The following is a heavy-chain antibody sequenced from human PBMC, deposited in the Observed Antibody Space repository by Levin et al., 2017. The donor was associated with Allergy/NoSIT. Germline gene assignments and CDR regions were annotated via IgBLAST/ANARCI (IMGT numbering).Heavy chain of an antibody. J-gene: IGHJ4*02. CDR3: AHRYMGTNSLAFDY. D-gene: IGHD7-27*01. CDR1: GFSLTTGGVG. V-gene: IGHV2-5*01. Sequence: SGPTLVKPPQTLSLTCSFSGFSLTTGGVGVAWIRQPPGKALEWLGVIYWNDDKPYNPSLKNRLTITKDTSKNQVVLTLTNMGPVDTATYYCAHRYMGTNSLAFDYWGQGTLVTVSS. CDR2: IYWNDDK.